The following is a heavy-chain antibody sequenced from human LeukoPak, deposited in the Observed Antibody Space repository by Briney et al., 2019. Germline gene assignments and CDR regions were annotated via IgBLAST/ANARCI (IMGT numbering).Heavy chain of an antibody. CDR3: TRTHHYGTTRHYLDY. J-gene: IGHJ4*02. V-gene: IGHV3-72*01. Sequence: GGSLRLSCAASGFSFSDYYMDWVRQAPGKGLEWVGRGRNKANSYTTEYAASVKGRFTISRDDSENSVSLQMNSLKTEDTAIYYCTRTHHYGTTRHYLDYRGQGTLVTVSS. CDR1: GFSFSDYY. CDR2: GRNKANSYTT. D-gene: IGHD3-10*01.